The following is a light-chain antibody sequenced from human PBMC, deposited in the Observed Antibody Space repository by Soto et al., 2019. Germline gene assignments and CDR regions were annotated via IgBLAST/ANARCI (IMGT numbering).Light chain of an antibody. CDR3: QQYGSSGT. V-gene: IGKV3-20*01. CDR1: QSVSSN. CDR2: GAS. Sequence: EIVLTQSPGTLSLSPGERATLSCRASQSVSSNLVWYQQKPGQAPRLLIYGASTRATGIPARFSGSGSGTDFTLTISRLEPEDFAVYYCQQYGSSGTFGQGTKVDIK. J-gene: IGKJ1*01.